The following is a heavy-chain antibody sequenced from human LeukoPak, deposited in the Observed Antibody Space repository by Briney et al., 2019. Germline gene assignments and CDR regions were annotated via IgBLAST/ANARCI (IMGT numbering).Heavy chain of an antibody. V-gene: IGHV3-11*03. CDR2: INGSSSDT. J-gene: IGHJ5*02. CDR3: ARRGTTYCTVDSCHPNWFDP. D-gene: IGHD2-15*01. CDR1: GFTFSDYY. Sequence: GGSLRLSCAASGFTFSDYYMTWIRQAPGRGLEWISYINGSSSDTNYADSVRGRFTISRDNAKNSLYLLMNSLRVEDTAVYYCARRGTTYCTVDSCHPNWFDPWGQGTLVTVSA.